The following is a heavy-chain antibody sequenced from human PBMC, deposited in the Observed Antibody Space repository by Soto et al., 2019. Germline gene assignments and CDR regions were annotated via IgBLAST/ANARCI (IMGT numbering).Heavy chain of an antibody. D-gene: IGHD3-3*01. CDR1: GFTFSSYA. CDR3: AIRRSDFWSGYYPFDY. J-gene: IGHJ4*02. Sequence: GGSLRLSCAASGFTFSSYAMSWVRQAPGKGLEWVSAISGSGGSTYYADSVKGRFTISRDNSKNTLYLQMNSLRAEDTAVYYWAIRRSDFWSGYYPFDYWGQGTLVTVSS. CDR2: ISGSGGST. V-gene: IGHV3-23*01.